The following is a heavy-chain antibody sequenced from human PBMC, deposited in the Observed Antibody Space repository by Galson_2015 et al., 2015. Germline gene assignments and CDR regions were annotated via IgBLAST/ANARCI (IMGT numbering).Heavy chain of an antibody. V-gene: IGHV3-48*03. J-gene: IGHJ4*02. CDR3: ARDQAVRGSSIPL. CDR2: ISSSGSTI. CDR1: GFTFSSYE. Sequence: SLRLSCAASGFTFSSYEMNWVRQAPGKGLEWVSYISSSGSTIYYADSVKGRFTISRDNAKNSLYLQMNSLRAEDTAVYYCARDQAVRGSSIPLWGQGTLVTVSS. D-gene: IGHD2-21*01.